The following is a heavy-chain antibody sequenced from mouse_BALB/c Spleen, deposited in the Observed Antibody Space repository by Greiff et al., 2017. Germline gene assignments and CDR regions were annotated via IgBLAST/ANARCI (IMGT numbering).Heavy chain of an antibody. CDR3: ARGETATAMDY. Sequence: VQLQQSGPGLVKPSQSLSLTCSVTGYSITSGYYWNWIRQFPGNKLEWMGYISYDGSNNYNPSLKNRISITRDTSKNQFFLKLNSVTTEDTATYYCARGETATAMDYWGQGTSVTVSS. D-gene: IGHD1-2*01. V-gene: IGHV3-6*02. CDR1: GYSITSGYY. CDR2: ISYDGSN. J-gene: IGHJ4*01.